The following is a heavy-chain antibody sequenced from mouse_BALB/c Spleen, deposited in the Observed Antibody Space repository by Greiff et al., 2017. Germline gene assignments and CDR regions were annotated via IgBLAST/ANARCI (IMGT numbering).Heavy chain of an antibody. V-gene: IGHV5-6-3*01. Sequence: EVKVVESGGGLVQPGGSLKLSCAASGFTFSSYGMSWVRQTPDKRLELVATINSNGGSTYYPDSVKGRFTISRDNAKNTLYLHMSSLKSEDTAMYYCARDRTARAWVYAMDDWGQGTSVTVSS. D-gene: IGHD3-1*01. CDR2: INSNGGST. CDR3: ARDRTARAWVYAMDD. CDR1: GFTFSSYG. J-gene: IGHJ4*01.